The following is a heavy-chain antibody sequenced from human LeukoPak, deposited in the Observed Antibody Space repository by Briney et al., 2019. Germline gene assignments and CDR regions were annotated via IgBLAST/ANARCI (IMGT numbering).Heavy chain of an antibody. V-gene: IGHV3-74*01. CDR2: IRNDGTTT. CDR1: GFTFSAYW. Sequence: GGSLRLSCAASGFTFSAYWMHWVRQTPGKGLVWVSSIRNDGTTTNYADSVKGRFTISRDNAKNTLYLQMNSLRAEDTAVYYCVRLYKIEGADLWGRGTLVTVSS. CDR3: VRLYKIEGADL. D-gene: IGHD1-14*01. J-gene: IGHJ2*01.